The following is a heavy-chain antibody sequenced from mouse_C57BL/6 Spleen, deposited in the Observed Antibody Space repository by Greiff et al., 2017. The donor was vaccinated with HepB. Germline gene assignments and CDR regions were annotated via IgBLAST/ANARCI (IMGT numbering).Heavy chain of an antibody. CDR1: GYSITSGYY. D-gene: IGHD2-4*01. J-gene: IGHJ4*01. V-gene: IGHV3-6*01. Sequence: VQLKESGPGLVKPSQSLSLTCSVTGYSITSGYYWNWIRQFPGNKLEWMGYISYDGSNNYNPSLKNRISITRDTSKNQFFLKLNSVTTEDTATYYCARSNYDEAFYYAMDYWGQGTSVTVSS. CDR3: ARSNYDEAFYYAMDY. CDR2: ISYDGSN.